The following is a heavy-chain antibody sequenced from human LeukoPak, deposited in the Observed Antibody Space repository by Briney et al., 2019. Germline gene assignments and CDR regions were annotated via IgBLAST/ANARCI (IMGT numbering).Heavy chain of an antibody. CDR2: IYSGGST. V-gene: IGHV3-66*01. CDR1: GFSVSDIF. Sequence: GGSLRLSCAASGFSVSDIFMSWVRQAPGKGLEWVSIIYSGGSTYYADSVKGRFTISRDNSKNTLYLQMNSLRAEDTAVYHCARDGSSAYYYGSDYWGQGTLVTVPS. CDR3: ARDGSSAYYYGSDY. D-gene: IGHD3-22*01. J-gene: IGHJ4*02.